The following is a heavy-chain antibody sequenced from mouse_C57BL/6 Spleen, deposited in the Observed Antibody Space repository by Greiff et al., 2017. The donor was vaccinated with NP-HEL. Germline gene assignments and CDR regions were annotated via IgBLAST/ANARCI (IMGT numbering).Heavy chain of an antibody. V-gene: IGHV1-69*01. D-gene: IGHD3-2*02. J-gene: IGHJ2*01. Sequence: VQLQQPGAELVMPGASVKLSCKASGYTFTSYWMHWVKQRPGQGLEWIGEIDPSDSYTNYNQKFKGKSTLTVDKSSSTAYMQLSSLTSEDSAVYYCARYDSSGSSFGYWGKGTTLTVSA. CDR2: IDPSDSYT. CDR1: GYTFTSYW. CDR3: ARYDSSGSSFGY.